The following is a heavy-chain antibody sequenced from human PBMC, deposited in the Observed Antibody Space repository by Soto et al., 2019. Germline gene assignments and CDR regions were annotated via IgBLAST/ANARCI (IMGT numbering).Heavy chain of an antibody. CDR3: ARAGCGGDCDWIDYSAMDV. J-gene: IGHJ6*02. CDR1: GLTFSRSA. D-gene: IGHD2-21*02. Sequence: QVQLVESGGGVVQPGRSLRLSCAASGLTFSRSAMHWVRQAPGKGLEWVAFISDDGSSEYYADSVKGRFTLSKDNSKNTLNLQMTSLRGEDTAVYYCARAGCGGDCDWIDYSAMDVWGQGTTVTVSS. CDR2: ISDDGSSE. V-gene: IGHV3-30*03.